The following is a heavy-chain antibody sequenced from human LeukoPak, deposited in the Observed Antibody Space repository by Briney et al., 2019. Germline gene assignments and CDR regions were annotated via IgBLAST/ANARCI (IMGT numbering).Heavy chain of an antibody. Sequence: SETLSLTCTVSGGSISSYYWSWIRQPPGKGLEWIGYIYYSGSTNYNPSLKSRVTISVDTSKNQFSLKLSSVTAADTAVYYCARGDYYGSGSSRSPFDYWGQGTLVTVSS. CDR3: ARGDYYGSGSSRSPFDY. D-gene: IGHD3-10*01. J-gene: IGHJ4*02. V-gene: IGHV4-59*01. CDR1: GGSISSYY. CDR2: IYYSGST.